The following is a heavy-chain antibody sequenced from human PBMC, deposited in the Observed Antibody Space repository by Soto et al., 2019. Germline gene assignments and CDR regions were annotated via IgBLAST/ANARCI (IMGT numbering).Heavy chain of an antibody. V-gene: IGHV3-33*01. Sequence: GGSLRLSCAASGFTFSSYGMHWVRQAPGKGLEWVAIIWYDGSNKYYGDSVKGRFTISRDNSKNTLYLQMNSLRDEDTAVYYCARDTGYGDYRYLQHWGQGTLVTVSS. CDR2: IWYDGSNK. CDR1: GFTFSSYG. CDR3: ARDTGYGDYRYLQH. J-gene: IGHJ1*01. D-gene: IGHD4-17*01.